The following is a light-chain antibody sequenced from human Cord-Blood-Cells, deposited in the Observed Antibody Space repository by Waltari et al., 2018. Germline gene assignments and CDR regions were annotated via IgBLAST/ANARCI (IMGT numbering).Light chain of an antibody. CDR1: QSISSY. Sequence: DIQMTQSPSSLSASVGDRVTIPCRASQSISSYLNWYQQKPGKAPKLLIYAASSLQSGVPSRFSGSVSGTDFTLTISSLQPEDFATYYCQQSYSTPWTFGQGTKVEIK. CDR2: AAS. J-gene: IGKJ1*01. V-gene: IGKV1-39*01. CDR3: QQSYSTPWT.